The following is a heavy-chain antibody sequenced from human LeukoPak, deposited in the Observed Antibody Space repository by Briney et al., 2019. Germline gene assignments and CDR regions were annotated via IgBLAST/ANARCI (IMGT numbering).Heavy chain of an antibody. J-gene: IGHJ4*02. CDR1: GYTFTGYY. V-gene: IGHV1-2*02. Sequence: EASVKVSCKASGYTFTGYYMHWVRQAPGQGLEWMGWIHPNSGATKYAQKFQGRVTMTRDTSISTAYMELSGLRSDDTAVYYCGTLLSNGPFDYWGQGSLVTVSS. CDR2: IHPNSGAT. CDR3: GTLLSNGPFDY.